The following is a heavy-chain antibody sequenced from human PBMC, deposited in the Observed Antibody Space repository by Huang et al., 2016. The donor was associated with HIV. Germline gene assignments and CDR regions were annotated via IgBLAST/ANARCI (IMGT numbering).Heavy chain of an antibody. V-gene: IGHV3-23*01. D-gene: IGHD2-15*01. CDR1: GFGLSGYA. Sequence: ADSGFGLSGYAMSWARQAPGKGLEWVSAVSDSGRSTYYADSVRGRFTISRDNSKNTVHLQMNNLRAEDTAVYYCSTWWLSNRTPATAFDNWGRGTLVTISS. CDR3: STWWLSNRTPATAFDN. CDR2: VSDSGRST. J-gene: IGHJ4*02.